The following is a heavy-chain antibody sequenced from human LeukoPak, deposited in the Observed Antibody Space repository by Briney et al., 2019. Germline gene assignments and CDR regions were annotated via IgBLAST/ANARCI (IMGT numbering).Heavy chain of an antibody. Sequence: GGSLRLSCAASGFTFSRYSMKWVRQAPGKGLEWVSYISSSSSTIYYAGSVKGRFTISRDNAKNSLFLQMNSLRAEDTAVYYCARSRGSSGSYPFDYWGQGTLVTVSS. J-gene: IGHJ4*02. CDR2: ISSSSSTI. CDR3: ARSRGSSGSYPFDY. D-gene: IGHD1-26*01. CDR1: GFTFSRYS. V-gene: IGHV3-48*01.